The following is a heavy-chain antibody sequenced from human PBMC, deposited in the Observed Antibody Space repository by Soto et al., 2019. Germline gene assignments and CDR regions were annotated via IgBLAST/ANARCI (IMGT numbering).Heavy chain of an antibody. CDR3: ARWGPDKVLDY. V-gene: IGHV3-33*01. J-gene: IGHJ4*02. D-gene: IGHD3-16*01. Sequence: QVQLVESGGGVVQPGRSLRVSCAASGFTFSSHGMHWVRQAPGKGLEWVAVIWYDGSNKHYGESVKGRFIISRDNSKNTVDLQMNSLRAEDTAIYYCARWGPDKVLDYWGQGTLVTVSS. CDR1: GFTFSSHG. CDR2: IWYDGSNK.